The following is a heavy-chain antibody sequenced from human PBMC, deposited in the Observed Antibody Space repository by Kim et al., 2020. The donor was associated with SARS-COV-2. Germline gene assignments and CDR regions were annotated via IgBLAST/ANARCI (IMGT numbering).Heavy chain of an antibody. Sequence: GGSLRLSCAVSGFTVSSNYMSWVRQAPGKGLEWVSVIYSGGSTYYADSVKGRFTISRDNSKNTLYLQMNSLRAEDTAVYYCARGGYDGYYYYYYYMDVWGKGTTVTVSS. J-gene: IGHJ6*03. CDR3: ARGGYDGYYYYYYYMDV. V-gene: IGHV3-66*01. D-gene: IGHD5-12*01. CDR2: IYSGGST. CDR1: GFTVSSNY.